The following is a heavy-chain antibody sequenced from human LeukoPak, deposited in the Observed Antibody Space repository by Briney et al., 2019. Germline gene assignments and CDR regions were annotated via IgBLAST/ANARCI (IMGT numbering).Heavy chain of an antibody. Sequence: PSETLSLTCTVSGGSISSGSYYWSWIRQPAGKGLEWIGRIYTSGSTNYNPSLKSRVTISVDTSKNQFSLKLSSVTAADTAVYYCARWRLLWSLFDYWGQGTLVTVSS. CDR1: GGSISSGSYY. CDR2: IYTSGST. CDR3: ARWRLLWSLFDY. V-gene: IGHV4-61*02. J-gene: IGHJ4*02. D-gene: IGHD3-10*01.